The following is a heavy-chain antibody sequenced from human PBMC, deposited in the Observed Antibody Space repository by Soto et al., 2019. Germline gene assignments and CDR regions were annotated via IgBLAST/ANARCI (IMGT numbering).Heavy chain of an antibody. J-gene: IGHJ6*02. Sequence: ASVKVSCKSSGYTFTSYYMHWVRQAPGQGLEWMGIINPSGGSTSYAQKFQGRVTMTRDTSTSTVYMELSSLRSEDTAVYYCARDLLRITIFGVVIGHYYYYGMDVWGQGTTVTGLL. CDR1: GYTFTSYY. D-gene: IGHD3-3*01. CDR2: INPSGGST. V-gene: IGHV1-46*01. CDR3: ARDLLRITIFGVVIGHYYYYGMDV.